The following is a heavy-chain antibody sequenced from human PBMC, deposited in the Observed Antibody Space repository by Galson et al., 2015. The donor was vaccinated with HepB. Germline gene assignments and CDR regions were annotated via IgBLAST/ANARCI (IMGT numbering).Heavy chain of an antibody. CDR3: ARGQYWGADITIFGVVIYDSFDY. D-gene: IGHD3-3*01. V-gene: IGHV3-30-3*01. Sequence: SLRLSCAASGFTFSSYAMHWVRQAPGKGLEWVAVISYDGSNKYYADSVKGRFTISRDNSKNTLYLQMNSLRAEDTAVYYCARGQYWGADITIFGVVIYDSFDYWGQGTLVTVSS. CDR2: ISYDGSNK. J-gene: IGHJ4*02. CDR1: GFTFSSYA.